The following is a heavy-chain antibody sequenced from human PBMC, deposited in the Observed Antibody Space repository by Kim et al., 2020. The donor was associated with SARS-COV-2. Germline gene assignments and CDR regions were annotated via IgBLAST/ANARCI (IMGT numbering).Heavy chain of an antibody. V-gene: IGHV3-74*01. CDR2: ISSDGRIT. CDR3: ARGMFRSGFDV. J-gene: IGHJ6*02. Sequence: GGSLRLSCAAAGFGSSSYWINWVRQPPGKGLEWVSRISSDGRITHYADSVKGRFTMSRDSAENTVFLQMNSLGAEDTAVYYCARGMFRSGFDVWGQGTTVSVSS. CDR1: GFGSSSYW. D-gene: IGHD3-10*02.